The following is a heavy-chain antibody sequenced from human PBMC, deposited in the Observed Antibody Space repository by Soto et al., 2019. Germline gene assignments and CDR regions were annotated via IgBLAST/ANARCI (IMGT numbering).Heavy chain of an antibody. CDR1: GYTFTSYG. J-gene: IGHJ4*02. D-gene: IGHD3-3*01. CDR3: ARLRFLEWLGDY. V-gene: IGHV1-18*01. Sequence: GPSVKGSCKASGYTFTSYGISWVRQAPGQGLEWMGWISAYNGNTNYAQKLQGRVTMTTDTSTSTAYMELRSLRSDDTAVYYCARLRFLEWLGDYWGQGTLVTVSS. CDR2: ISAYNGNT.